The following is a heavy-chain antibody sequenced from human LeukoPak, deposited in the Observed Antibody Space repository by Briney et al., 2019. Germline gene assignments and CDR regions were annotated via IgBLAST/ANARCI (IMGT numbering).Heavy chain of an antibody. D-gene: IGHD3-22*01. CDR2: INHSGST. J-gene: IGHJ3*02. CDR1: GGSFSGYY. Sequence: SETLSLTCAVYGGSFSGYYWSWIRQPPGKGLEWIGEINHSGSTNYNPSLKSRVTISVDTSKNQFSLKLSSVTAADTAVYYCARDQYYYDSSGYYMGVAFDIWGQGTMVTVSS. CDR3: ARDQYYYDSSGYYMGVAFDI. V-gene: IGHV4-34*01.